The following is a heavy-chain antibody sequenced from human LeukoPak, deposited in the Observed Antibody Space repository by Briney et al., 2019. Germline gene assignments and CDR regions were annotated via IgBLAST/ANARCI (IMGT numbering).Heavy chain of an antibody. CDR1: GGSISSGGYY. CDR2: IYYSGST. J-gene: IGHJ4*02. V-gene: IGHV4-31*03. Sequence: SETLSLTCTVSGGSISSGGYYWSWIRQHPGKGLEWIGYIYYSGSTYYNPSLKSRVTISVDTSKNQFSLKLSSVTAADTAVYYCAGGSRRTYYDFWSGYPTYYFDYWGQGTLVTVSS. D-gene: IGHD3-3*01. CDR3: AGGSRRTYYDFWSGYPTYYFDY.